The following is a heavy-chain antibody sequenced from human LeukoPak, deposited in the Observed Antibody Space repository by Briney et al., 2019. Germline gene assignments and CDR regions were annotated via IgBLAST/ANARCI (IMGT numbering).Heavy chain of an antibody. CDR2: IIPVFGTA. CDR1: GDTFSSYT. V-gene: IGHV1-69*13. CDR3: ARAYMTATRHFDY. J-gene: IGHJ4*02. D-gene: IGHD2-21*02. Sequence: SVKVSCKASGDTFSSYTISWVRQAPGQGLEWMGGIIPVFGTAKYAQKFQGRVTITADDSTSTAYMELSSLRSEDTAVYYCARAYMTATRHFDYWGQGTQVTVSS.